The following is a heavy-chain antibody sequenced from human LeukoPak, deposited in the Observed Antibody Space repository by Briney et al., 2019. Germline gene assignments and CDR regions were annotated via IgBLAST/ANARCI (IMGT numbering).Heavy chain of an antibody. CDR3: ASTTRFLDYYYMDV. CDR1: GFTFSSYS. D-gene: IGHD1-14*01. J-gene: IGHJ6*03. CDR2: ISSSSSYM. V-gene: IGHV3-21*01. Sequence: GGSLRLSCAASGFTFSSYSMNWVRQAPGKGLEWVSSISSSSSYMYYADSVKGRFTISRDNAKNSLYLQMNSLRAEDTAVYYCASTTRFLDYYYMDVWGKGTTVTVSS.